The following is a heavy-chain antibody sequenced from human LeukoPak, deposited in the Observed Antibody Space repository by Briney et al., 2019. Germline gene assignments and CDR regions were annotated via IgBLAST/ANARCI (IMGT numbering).Heavy chain of an antibody. Sequence: GGSLRLSSAASGFTFSTCGMNWVRQAPGKGLEWVGFIRSEAYGGTTQYAASVKGRFTISRDDSKSIAYLQMNSLKTEDTAVYYCTSQLQLLTFFDYWGQGTLVTVSS. J-gene: IGHJ4*02. CDR1: GFTFSTCG. V-gene: IGHV3-49*04. CDR3: TSQLQLLTFFDY. D-gene: IGHD6-13*01. CDR2: IRSEAYGGTT.